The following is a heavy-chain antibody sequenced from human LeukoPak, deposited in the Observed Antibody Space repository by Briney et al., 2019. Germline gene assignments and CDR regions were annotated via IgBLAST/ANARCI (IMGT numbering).Heavy chain of an antibody. J-gene: IGHJ6*02. V-gene: IGHV3-48*02. D-gene: IGHD3-16*01. CDR1: GFIFSSYS. CDR3: ARDLFGNYAMDV. CDR2: ISSSSNTI. Sequence: GGSLRLSCAASGFIFSSYSMNWVRQAPGQGLEWVSYISSSSNTIYYADSVRGRFTISRDHAKNSLFLQMNSLRDEDTAVYYCARDLFGNYAMDVWGQGTAVTVSS.